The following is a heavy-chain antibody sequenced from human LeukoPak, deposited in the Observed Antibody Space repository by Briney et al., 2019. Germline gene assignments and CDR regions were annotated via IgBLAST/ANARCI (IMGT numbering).Heavy chain of an antibody. CDR2: IIPILGIA. CDR3: ARDLVCSSTSCYDDC. J-gene: IGHJ4*02. V-gene: IGHV1-69*04. Sequence: ASVKVSCKASGGTFSSYAISWVRQAPGQGLEWMGRIIPILGIANYAQKFQGRVTITADKSTSTAYMELSSLRSEDTAVYYCARDLVCSSTSCYDDCWGQGTLVTVSS. CDR1: GGTFSSYA. D-gene: IGHD2-2*01.